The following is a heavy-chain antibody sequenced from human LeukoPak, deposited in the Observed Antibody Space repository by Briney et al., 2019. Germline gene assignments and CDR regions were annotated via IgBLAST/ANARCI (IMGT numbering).Heavy chain of an antibody. CDR1: GFTFSRHA. CDR2: ISGSGGST. V-gene: IGHV3-23*01. J-gene: IGHJ4*02. D-gene: IGHD3-22*01. Sequence: GGSLRLSCAASGFTFSRHATSWVRQAPGKGLEWVSAISGSGGSTYYADSVKGRFTISRDNSKNTLHLQMNSLRAEDTAVYYCAKGNTMIVVVSDYWGQGTLVTVSS. CDR3: AKGNTMIVVVSDY.